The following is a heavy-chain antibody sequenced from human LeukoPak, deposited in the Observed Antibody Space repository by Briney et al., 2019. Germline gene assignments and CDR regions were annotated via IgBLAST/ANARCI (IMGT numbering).Heavy chain of an antibody. CDR3: AKAIGRSDAFDI. CDR1: GFTFSDYY. Sequence: GGSLRLSCAASGFTFSDYYMSWIRQAPGKGLEWVSAISGSGGSTYYADSVKGRFTISRDNSKNTLYLQMNSLRAEDTAVYYCAKAIGRSDAFDIWGQGTMVTVSS. V-gene: IGHV3-23*01. CDR2: ISGSGGST. D-gene: IGHD3-16*02. J-gene: IGHJ3*02.